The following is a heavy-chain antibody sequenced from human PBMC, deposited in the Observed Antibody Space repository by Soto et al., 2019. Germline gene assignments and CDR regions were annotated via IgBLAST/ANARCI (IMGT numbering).Heavy chain of an antibody. V-gene: IGHV4-59*08. J-gene: IGHJ4*02. CDR1: NDSISTYY. D-gene: IGHD7-27*01. Sequence: QVQLQESGPGLVKPSETLSLTCTVSNDSISTYYWTWIRQPPGKGLEWIGFIYYSGSTNYNPSLQSRVTILVDTSKNPFSLKMNSVTAADTAVYYCARPGRDWGALHYWGQGTLVTVSS. CDR3: ARPGRDWGALHY. CDR2: IYYSGST.